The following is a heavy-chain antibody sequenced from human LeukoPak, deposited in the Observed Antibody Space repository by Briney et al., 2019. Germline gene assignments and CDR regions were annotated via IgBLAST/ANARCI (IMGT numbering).Heavy chain of an antibody. CDR1: GGSISSSGYY. CDR2: IYYSGST. J-gene: IGHJ3*02. Sequence: SETLSLTCTVSGGSISSSGYYWGWIRQPPGRGLEWIGSIYYSGSTYYNPSLKSRVTISEDTSKNQFSLKLSSVTAVDTAVYYCAVYCSSTSCYARRAFDIWGQGTTVTVSS. CDR3: AVYCSSTSCYARRAFDI. V-gene: IGHV4-39*01. D-gene: IGHD2-2*01.